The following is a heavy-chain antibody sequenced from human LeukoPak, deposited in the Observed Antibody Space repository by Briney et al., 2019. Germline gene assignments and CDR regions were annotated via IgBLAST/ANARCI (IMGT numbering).Heavy chain of an antibody. CDR2: IYPSDSDI. V-gene: IGHV5-51*01. Sequence: GESLKISCKGSGYSFSSYWIVRARRMPGKGLEWMGIIYPSDSDIRYSPSFQGQVTISADKSISTAYLQWSSLKASDTAMYYCARLQYYDSSGYAAFDIWGQGTMVIVSS. CDR1: GYSFSSYW. J-gene: IGHJ3*02. D-gene: IGHD3-22*01. CDR3: ARLQYYDSSGYAAFDI.